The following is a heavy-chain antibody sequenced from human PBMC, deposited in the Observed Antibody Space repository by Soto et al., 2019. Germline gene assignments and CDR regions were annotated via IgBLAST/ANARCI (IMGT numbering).Heavy chain of an antibody. CDR3: AKDYDFWSAYPTLRNRFDP. V-gene: IGHV3-30*18. CDR2: LSADGSNK. CDR1: GFTIYNYG. D-gene: IGHD3-3*01. J-gene: IGHJ5*02. Sequence: QVQLVESGGGVVQPGRSLRLSCAVSGFTIYNYGMHWVRQAPGKGLEWVAALSADGSNKYYAGSVRGRFAISRDNSKKTLFLEMNSLTAEDTAIYYCAKDYDFWSAYPTLRNRFDPWGQGTLVTVSS.